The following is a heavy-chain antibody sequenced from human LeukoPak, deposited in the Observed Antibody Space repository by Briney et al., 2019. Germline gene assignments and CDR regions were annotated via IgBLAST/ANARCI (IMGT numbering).Heavy chain of an antibody. J-gene: IGHJ3*02. V-gene: IGHV4-59*01. CDR3: ARVKGIYSLWDDAFDI. CDR1: GFTFGDYA. D-gene: IGHD5-18*01. Sequence: PGGSLRLSCTASGFTFGDYAMSWFRQAPGKGLEWIGYIYYSGSTNYKSSLKSRVTISVDTSKNQFSLKLSSVTAADTAVYYCARVKGIYSLWDDAFDIWGHGTMVTVSS. CDR2: IYYSGST.